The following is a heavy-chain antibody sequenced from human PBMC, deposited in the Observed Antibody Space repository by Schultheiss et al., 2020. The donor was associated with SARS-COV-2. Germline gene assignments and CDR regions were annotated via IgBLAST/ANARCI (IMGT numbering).Heavy chain of an antibody. D-gene: IGHD6-13*01. CDR2: ISGSGGST. CDR1: GFTFSTYV. CDR3: ASGGSGGSWPGSGFEFSDY. Sequence: GGSLRLSCAASGFTFSTYVMNWVRQAPGKGLEWVSAISGSGGSTYYADSVKGRFTISRDNSKNTLYLQMNSLRAEDTAVYYCASGGSGGSWPGSGFEFSDYWGQGTLVTVSS. V-gene: IGHV3-23*01. J-gene: IGHJ4*02.